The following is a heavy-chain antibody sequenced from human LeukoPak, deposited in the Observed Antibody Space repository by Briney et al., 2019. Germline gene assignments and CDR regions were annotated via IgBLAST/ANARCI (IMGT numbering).Heavy chain of an antibody. J-gene: IGHJ6*03. CDR3: AKRRGLKLLYYYYMDV. V-gene: IGHV3-23*01. CDR1: GFTVSSIA. D-gene: IGHD1-7*01. CDR2: ISGGGGSY. Sequence: GGSLRLSCSASGFTVSSIALTWVRHAPGLGLKWVLAISGGGGSYSYADYVKGRFTISRDKSKNTLVLQMNSLRAEDTSVYYCAKRRGLKLLYYYYMDVWGKGTTVTVSS.